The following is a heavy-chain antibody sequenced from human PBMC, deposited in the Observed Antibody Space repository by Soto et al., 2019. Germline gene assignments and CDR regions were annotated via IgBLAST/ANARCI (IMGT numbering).Heavy chain of an antibody. J-gene: IGHJ2*01. V-gene: IGHV1-18*01. Sequence: ASVKVSCKASGYTFTTYGISWVRQAPGQGLEWMGWISAYNGNTNYAQRLQGRVTMTTDTSTSTAYMELRSLRSDDTAAYYCARDPDGTGWSQWYFDLWGRGTLVTVSS. CDR3: ARDPDGTGWSQWYFDL. D-gene: IGHD6-19*01. CDR1: GYTFTTYG. CDR2: ISAYNGNT.